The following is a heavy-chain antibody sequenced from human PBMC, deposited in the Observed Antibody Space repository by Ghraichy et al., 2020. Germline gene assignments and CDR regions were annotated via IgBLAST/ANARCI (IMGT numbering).Heavy chain of an antibody. CDR2: TYYRSKWYN. V-gene: IGHV6-1*01. D-gene: IGHD3-10*01. Sequence: SQTLSLTCAISGDSVPSNTAAWNWIRQSPSRGLEWLGRTYYRSKWYNDYAVSVKSRITINPDTSKNQFSLQLNSVTPEDTAVYYCARRSLGDYGSGAFDFCGQSILVTVSS. CDR1: GDSVPSNTAA. J-gene: IGHJ4*02. CDR3: ARRSLGDYGSGAFDF.